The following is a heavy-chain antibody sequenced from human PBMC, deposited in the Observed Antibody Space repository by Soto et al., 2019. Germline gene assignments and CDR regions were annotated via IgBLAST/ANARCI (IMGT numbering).Heavy chain of an antibody. CDR3: ARAVVVTAATPYYFDY. CDR2: IYSGGST. Sequence: GGSLRLSCAASGFTVSSNYMSWARQAPGKGLEWVSVIYSGGSTYYADSVKGRFTISRDNSKNTLYLQMNSLRAEDTAVYCCARAVVVTAATPYYFDYWGQGTLVNVSS. V-gene: IGHV3-66*01. CDR1: GFTVSSNY. D-gene: IGHD2-2*02. J-gene: IGHJ4*02.